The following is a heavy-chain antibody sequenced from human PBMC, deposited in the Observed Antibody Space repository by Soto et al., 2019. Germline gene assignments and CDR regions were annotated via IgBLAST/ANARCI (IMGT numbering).Heavy chain of an antibody. Sequence: SETLSLTCIVSGGSISGSYWSWIRQSPGKGLEWLGYVYYTGSTNYSPSLRSRVNISVDTSKNEFSLRLSSVTAADTAVYFCARSVAVPGAHIDYWGQGAQVTVSS. CDR2: VYYTGST. D-gene: IGHD6-19*01. CDR1: GGSISGSY. V-gene: IGHV4-59*01. J-gene: IGHJ4*02. CDR3: ARSVAVPGAHIDY.